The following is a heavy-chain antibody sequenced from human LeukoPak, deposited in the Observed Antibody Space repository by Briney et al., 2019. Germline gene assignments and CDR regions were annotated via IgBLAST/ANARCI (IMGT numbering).Heavy chain of an antibody. D-gene: IGHD2-15*01. CDR3: ARYCSGGSCYNSFDY. J-gene: IGHJ4*02. CDR1: GFTFSSYS. CDR2: ISSSSSYI. V-gene: IGHV3-21*01. Sequence: PGGSLRLSCAASGFTFSSYSMNWVRQAPGKGLEWVSSISSSSSYIYYADSVKGRFTISRDNAKNSLYLQMNSLRAEDTAVYYCARYCSGGSCYNSFDYWGQGTLVTVSS.